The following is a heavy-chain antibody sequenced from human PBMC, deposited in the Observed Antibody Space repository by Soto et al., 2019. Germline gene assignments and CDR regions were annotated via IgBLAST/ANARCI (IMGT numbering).Heavy chain of an antibody. V-gene: IGHV3-74*01. CDR2: INSDGSSR. CDR1: GFTFSGYW. J-gene: IGHJ3*01. CDR3: ARVGLGALDAFDV. D-gene: IGHD1-26*01. Sequence: PGGSLRLSCAASGFTFSGYWMHWVRQVPGKGLVWVSRINSDGSSRSYVDSVKGRFTISRDNAKNTLYLQMNSLRAEDTAVYYCARVGLGALDAFDVWGQGTLVTVSS.